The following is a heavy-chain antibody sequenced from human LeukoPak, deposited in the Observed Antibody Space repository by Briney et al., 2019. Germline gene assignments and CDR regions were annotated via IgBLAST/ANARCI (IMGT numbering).Heavy chain of an antibody. CDR1: GFTFDDYA. J-gene: IGHJ4*02. V-gene: IGHV3-9*01. CDR2: ISWNSGSI. Sequence: GRSLRLSCAASGFTFDDYAMPCVRQAPGKGLEWVSGISWNSGSIGYADSVKGRFTISRDNAKNSLYLQMNSLRAEDTALYYCAKSVNWNFLNFDYWGQGTLVTVSS. CDR3: AKSVNWNFLNFDY. D-gene: IGHD1-7*01.